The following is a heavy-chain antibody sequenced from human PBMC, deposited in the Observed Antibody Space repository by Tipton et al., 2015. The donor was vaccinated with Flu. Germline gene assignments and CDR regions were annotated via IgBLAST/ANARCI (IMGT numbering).Heavy chain of an antibody. CDR1: GFNLSSYE. Sequence: QLVQSGGGLVQPGGSLGLSCSASGFNLSSYEMNWVRQAPGKGLEWVAFIRHDESDKYYADSVKGRFTISRDNSKNALYLLISSLRPEDTAVYYCVKDGWDTSGWYPFDYWGQGTLVTVSA. D-gene: IGHD6-19*01. CDR2: IRHDESDK. CDR3: VKDGWDTSGWYPFDY. J-gene: IGHJ4*02. V-gene: IGHV3-30*02.